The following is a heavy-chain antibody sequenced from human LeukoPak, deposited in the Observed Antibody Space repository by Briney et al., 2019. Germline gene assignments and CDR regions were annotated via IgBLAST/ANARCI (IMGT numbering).Heavy chain of an antibody. CDR1: GFTFSNAW. Sequence: GGSLRLSCAASGFTFSNAWMSWVRQAPGKGLEWVGRIKSKTDDGTTDYAAPVKGRFTLSRDDSKNTPYLQMNSLKFEDTAVYYCTTAPAQSDYWGQGTLVTVSS. V-gene: IGHV3-15*01. D-gene: IGHD2-2*01. CDR3: TTAPAQSDY. J-gene: IGHJ4*02. CDR2: IKSKTDDGTT.